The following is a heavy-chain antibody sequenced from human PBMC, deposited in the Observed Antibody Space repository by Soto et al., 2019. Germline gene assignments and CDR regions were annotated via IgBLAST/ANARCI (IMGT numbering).Heavy chain of an antibody. CDR1: GGSFSGYY. CDR2: INHSGST. CDR3: ARRLPTGYSSSWYGAPLYYYYYGMDV. J-gene: IGHJ6*02. D-gene: IGHD6-13*01. V-gene: IGHV4-34*01. Sequence: PSETLSLTCAVYGGSFSGYYWSWIRQPPGKGLEWIGEINHSGSTNYNPSLKSRVTISVDTSKNQFSLKLSSVTAADTAVYYCARRLPTGYSSSWYGAPLYYYYYGMDVGGQGTTVTVS.